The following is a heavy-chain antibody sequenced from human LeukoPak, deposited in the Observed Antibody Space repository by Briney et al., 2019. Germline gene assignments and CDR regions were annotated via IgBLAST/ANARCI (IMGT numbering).Heavy chain of an antibody. CDR3: VRWGRQWSNWFDP. CDR1: GFPFSTYS. Sequence: GGSLRLSCAASGFPFSTYSINWVRQAPGKGLEWVASISRNSNYIYYADSVKGRFTISRDNAKNSLYLQMNSLRTEDTAVYYCVRWGRQWSNWFDPWGQGTLVTVSS. V-gene: IGHV3-21*01. D-gene: IGHD6-19*01. CDR2: ISRNSNYI. J-gene: IGHJ5*02.